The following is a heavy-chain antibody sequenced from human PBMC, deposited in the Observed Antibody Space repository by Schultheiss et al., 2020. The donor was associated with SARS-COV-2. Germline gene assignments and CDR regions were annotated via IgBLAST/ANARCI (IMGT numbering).Heavy chain of an antibody. CDR1: GFTFSNAW. CDR2: IKSKTDGGTT. CDR3: TTTSAALLNYYYYGMDV. D-gene: IGHD6-13*01. V-gene: IGHV3-15*01. J-gene: IGHJ6*02. Sequence: GESLKISCAASGFTFSNAWMSWVRQAPGKGLEWVGRIKSKTDGGTTDYAAPVKGRFTISRDDSKNTLYLQMNSLKTEDTAVYYCTTTSAALLNYYYYGMDVWGQGTTVTVSS.